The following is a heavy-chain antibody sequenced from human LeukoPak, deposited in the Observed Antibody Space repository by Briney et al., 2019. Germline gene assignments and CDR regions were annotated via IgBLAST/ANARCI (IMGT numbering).Heavy chain of an antibody. Sequence: PSGTLSLTCTVSGASISGDYWTWIRQPPGKGLEWIGYIYFSGSTHYNPSLMSRATISLDTSKNQFSLMLTSVPAADTAVYYCARLLGSGLMDVWGQGTTVTVSS. J-gene: IGHJ6*02. CDR1: GASISGDY. CDR2: IYFSGST. V-gene: IGHV4-59*08. D-gene: IGHD6-19*01. CDR3: ARLLGSGLMDV.